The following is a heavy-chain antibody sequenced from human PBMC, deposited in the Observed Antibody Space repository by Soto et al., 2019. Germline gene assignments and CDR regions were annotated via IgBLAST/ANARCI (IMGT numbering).Heavy chain of an antibody. CDR3: ARDGDSNGSYDNWFDP. Sequence: SETLSLTCTVSGGSISSYYWSWIRQPAGKGLEWIGRIYTSGSTNYNPSLKSRVTMSVDTSKNQFSLKLSSVTAADTAVYYCARDGDSNGSYDNWFDPWGQGTLVTVSS. D-gene: IGHD1-26*01. CDR1: GGSISSYY. CDR2: IYTSGST. J-gene: IGHJ5*02. V-gene: IGHV4-4*07.